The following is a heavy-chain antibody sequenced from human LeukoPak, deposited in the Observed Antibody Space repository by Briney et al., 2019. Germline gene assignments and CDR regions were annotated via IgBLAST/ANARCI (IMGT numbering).Heavy chain of an antibody. CDR1: GYTFTGYY. D-gene: IGHD3-22*01. V-gene: IGHV1-2*02. CDR2: INPNSGGT. J-gene: IGHJ4*02. Sequence: ASVKVSCKASGYTFTGYYMHWVRQAPGQGLEWMGWINPNSGGTNYAQKFQGRVTMTRDTSISTAYMELSRLRSDDTAVYYCARYRPYYYDSSGYSLGYWGQGTLVTVSS. CDR3: ARYRPYYYDSSGYSLGY.